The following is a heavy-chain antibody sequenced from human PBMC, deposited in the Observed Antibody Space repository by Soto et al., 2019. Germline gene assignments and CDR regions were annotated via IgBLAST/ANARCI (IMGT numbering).Heavy chain of an antibody. CDR3: ARVVPGAEAWFGP. J-gene: IGHJ5*02. Sequence: ASVKVSCKTSGYTFSNCGITWVRQAPGQPLEWLGWISLYSDGTNYAQKFQGRASMTTDTSTTTAYMELRSLRSDDTAVYYCARVVPGAEAWFGPWGQGTLVTATS. V-gene: IGHV1-18*01. CDR1: GYTFSNCG. D-gene: IGHD2-2*01. CDR2: ISLYSDGT.